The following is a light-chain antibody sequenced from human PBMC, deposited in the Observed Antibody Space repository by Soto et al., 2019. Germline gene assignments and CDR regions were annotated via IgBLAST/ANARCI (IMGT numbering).Light chain of an antibody. CDR2: AAS. CDR1: QSISSY. CDR3: QQSYFIPHT. Sequence: DIQMTQSPFSLSASVGDRVTITCRASQSISSYLNWYQQTPGKAPKLLIYAASSLQSGVPSTFSGNGSGTDFTLTIGSLQPEDFATYYCQQSYFIPHTFGQGTKVEV. J-gene: IGKJ1*01. V-gene: IGKV1-39*01.